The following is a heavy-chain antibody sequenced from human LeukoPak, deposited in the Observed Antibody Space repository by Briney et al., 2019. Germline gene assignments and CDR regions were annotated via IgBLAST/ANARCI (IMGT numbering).Heavy chain of an antibody. CDR2: IYPGDSDT. D-gene: IGHD3-9*01. J-gene: IGHJ3*02. V-gene: IGHV5-51*01. CDR3: ARRYYDILTGRGAFDI. Sequence: GESLKISCKCSGYSFTSYWIGWVRQMPGEGLEWMGIIYPGDSDTRYSPSFQGQVTISADKSISTAYLQWSSLKASDTAMYYCARRYYDILTGRGAFDIWGQGKMVTVSS. CDR1: GYSFTSYW.